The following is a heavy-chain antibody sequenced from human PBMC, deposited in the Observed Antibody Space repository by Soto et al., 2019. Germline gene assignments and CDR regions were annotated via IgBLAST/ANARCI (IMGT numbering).Heavy chain of an antibody. CDR3: ARVGPHASAVTIDWYFDL. V-gene: IGHV1-46*03. CDR1: GYTFTSYY. D-gene: IGHD4-17*01. Sequence: QVQLVQSGAEVKKPGASVKVSCKASGYTFTSYYMHWVRQAHGQGLEWMGIINPSGGSTSYAQKFQGRVTMTRDTSTSTVYMELSSLRSEDTAVYYCARVGPHASAVTIDWYFDLWGRGTLVTVSS. CDR2: INPSGGST. J-gene: IGHJ2*01.